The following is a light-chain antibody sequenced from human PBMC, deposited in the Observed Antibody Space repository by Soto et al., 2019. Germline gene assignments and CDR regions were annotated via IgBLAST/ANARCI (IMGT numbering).Light chain of an antibody. CDR2: KAS. V-gene: IGKV1-5*03. J-gene: IGKJ1*01. CDR1: QSISDW. Sequence: DIQMTQSPSTLSASVGDRVTITCRASQSISDWLAWYQHKPGTAPKLLIYKASSLESGVPSRFSGSGSGTEFTLTISSLQPDDFASYYCQQYQNFRSFGQGTKVDIK. CDR3: QQYQNFRS.